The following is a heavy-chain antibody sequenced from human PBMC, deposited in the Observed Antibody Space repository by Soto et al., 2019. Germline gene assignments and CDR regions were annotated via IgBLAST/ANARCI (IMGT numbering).Heavy chain of an antibody. D-gene: IGHD3-16*01. CDR3: VSSYDTDDYHYDF. V-gene: IGHV4-4*02. CDR1: GGSISSSNW. CDR2: IYHGGST. J-gene: IGHJ4*02. Sequence: SETLSLTCTVSGGSISSSNWWSWVRQTPGKGLEWIGEIYHGGSTNYHPSLKSRVTILLDKSNNQISLTLSSVTAADTAIPLSVSSYDTDDYHYDFWGQGTLVTVSS.